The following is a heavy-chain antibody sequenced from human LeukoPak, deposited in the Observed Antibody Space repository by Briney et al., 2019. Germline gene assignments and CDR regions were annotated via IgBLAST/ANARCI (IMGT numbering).Heavy chain of an antibody. J-gene: IGHJ4*02. CDR2: ISSSSSYT. Sequence: GGSLRLSCAASGFTFSSYEMNWVRQAPGKGLEWVSYISSSSSYTNYADSVKGRFTVSRDNAKNSLYLQMNSLRAEDTAVYYCARGGMGIAAAGAYLDYWGQGTLVTVSS. V-gene: IGHV3-48*03. CDR1: GFTFSSYE. CDR3: ARGGMGIAAAGAYLDY. D-gene: IGHD6-13*01.